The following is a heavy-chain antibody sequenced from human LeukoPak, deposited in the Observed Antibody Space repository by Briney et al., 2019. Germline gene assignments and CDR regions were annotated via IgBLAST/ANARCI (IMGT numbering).Heavy chain of an antibody. V-gene: IGHV3-53*01. CDR1: GFTVSSNY. CDR3: ASRLAVAGTLDFDY. J-gene: IGHJ4*02. CDR2: IYSGGST. Sequence: GGSLRLSCAASGFTVSSNYMSWVRQAPGKGLEWVSVIYSGGSTYYADSVKGRFTISRDNSKNTLYLQMNSLRAEDTAVYCCASRLAVAGTLDFDYWGQGTLVTVSS. D-gene: IGHD6-19*01.